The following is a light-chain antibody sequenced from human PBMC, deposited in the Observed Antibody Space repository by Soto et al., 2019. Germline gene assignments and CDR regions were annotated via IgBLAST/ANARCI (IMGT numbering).Light chain of an antibody. Sequence: QSALTQPASVSGSPGQSSTISCTGVSSDIGADNYVSWYQQHPGKAPKLVIYEVSNRPSGVSGRFSGSKSGNTASLTISGLQADDEADYYCSSYTTNSAPFVFGTGTKVTVL. CDR2: EVS. J-gene: IGLJ1*01. CDR3: SSYTTNSAPFV. V-gene: IGLV2-14*01. CDR1: SSDIGADNY.